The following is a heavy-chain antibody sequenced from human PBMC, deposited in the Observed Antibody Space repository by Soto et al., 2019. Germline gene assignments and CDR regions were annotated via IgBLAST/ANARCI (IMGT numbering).Heavy chain of an antibody. V-gene: IGHV3-49*03. J-gene: IGHJ4*02. Sequence: GGSLRLSCTTSGFTFGDYAMSWFRQAPGKGLEWVGFIRSTGYSGTTDYAASVKGRFSISRDDSKSIVYLQMNSLKTEDTAVYYCIRGRVRELLWGQGTLVTVSS. CDR1: GFTFGDYA. D-gene: IGHD3-10*01. CDR2: IRSTGYSGTT. CDR3: IRGRVRELL.